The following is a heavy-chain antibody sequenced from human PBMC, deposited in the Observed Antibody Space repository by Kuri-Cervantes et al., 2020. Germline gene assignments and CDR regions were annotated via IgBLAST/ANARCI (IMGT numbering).Heavy chain of an antibody. CDR1: GFTFSSYA. CDR2: ISYDGSNK. J-gene: IGHJ4*02. CDR3: ARARIAAAGTWDY. Sequence: GGSLRLSCAASGFTFSSYAMHWVRQAPGKGLEWVAVISYDGSNKYYADSVKGRFTISRDNSKNTLYLQMNSLRAEDTAVYYCARARIAAAGTWDYWGQGTLVTVSS. V-gene: IGHV3-30-3*01. D-gene: IGHD6-13*01.